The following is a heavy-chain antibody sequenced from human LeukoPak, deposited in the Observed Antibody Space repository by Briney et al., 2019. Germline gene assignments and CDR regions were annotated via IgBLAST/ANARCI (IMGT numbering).Heavy chain of an antibody. CDR2: IKEDGSEK. CDR3: EAFYYDESGWGDASDV. CDR1: GITISSYW. V-gene: IGHV3-7*01. J-gene: IGHJ3*01. D-gene: IGHD3-16*01. Sequence: PGGSLRLSCAAPGITISSYWMSWVRQAPGKGLEWVANIKEDGSEKYYVDSVKGRFTISRDNAKKSLYLQMNRLRAEDTAVYYCEAFYYDESGWGDASDVWGQGTMVTVSS.